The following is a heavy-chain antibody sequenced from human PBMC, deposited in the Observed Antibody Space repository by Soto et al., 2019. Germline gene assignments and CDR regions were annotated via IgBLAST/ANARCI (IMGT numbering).Heavy chain of an antibody. J-gene: IGHJ4*02. CDR2: IYHSGRT. V-gene: IGHV4-30-2*01. D-gene: IGHD3-3*01. Sequence: QLQLQESGSGLVKPSQTLSLTCAVSGGSISSGGYSWSWIRQPPGKGLEWIGYIYHSGRTSYNLSLNIRVTIAVDRSKTQYSLKLRSVTAADTPVYYCDRSETDDFWNGYPTGFDYWGQGTLVTVSS. CDR3: DRSETDDFWNGYPTGFDY. CDR1: GGSISSGGYS.